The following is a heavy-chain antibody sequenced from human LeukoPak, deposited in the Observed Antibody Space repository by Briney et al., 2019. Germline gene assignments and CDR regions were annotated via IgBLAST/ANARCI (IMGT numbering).Heavy chain of an antibody. D-gene: IGHD1-14*01. CDR3: ARDRNGELLDF. Sequence: GGSLRLSCAVSGFTFSFYSLNWVRQAPGKGLEWVSYINSSGTTMYYADSVKGRITISRDNAKNSLYLQMNSLRAEDTAVYYCARDRNGELLDFWGQGTLVTISS. CDR1: GFTFSFYS. CDR2: INSSGTTM. J-gene: IGHJ4*02. V-gene: IGHV3-48*01.